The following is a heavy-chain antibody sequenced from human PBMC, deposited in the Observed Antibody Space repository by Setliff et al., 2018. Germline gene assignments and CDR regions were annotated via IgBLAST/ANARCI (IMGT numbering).Heavy chain of an antibody. CDR3: ARAPNRIGTMVRGVSRAFDI. V-gene: IGHV4-34*01. Sequence: SETLSLTCVVDGMSFSEHYWAWIRQSPGKGLEWIGEISHNGNTNYSPSLKSRVTISVDTSKNQFSLKVHSVTAADTAVYYCARAPNRIGTMVRGVSRAFDIWSQGTLVTVSS. CDR2: ISHNGNT. D-gene: IGHD3-10*01. CDR1: GMSFSEHY. J-gene: IGHJ3*02.